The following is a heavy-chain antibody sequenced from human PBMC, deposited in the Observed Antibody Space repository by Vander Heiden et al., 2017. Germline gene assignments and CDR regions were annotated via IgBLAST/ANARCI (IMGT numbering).Heavy chain of an antibody. D-gene: IGHD5-12*01. CDR1: GFTLSNAW. V-gene: IGHV3-15*07. CDR3: TTDAVGYALS. Sequence: SGFTLSNAWLNWVRQAPGKGLVWVGRIKSKTDGGTTDYAAHVKGRFTISRDDPKNTLYLQMNSLKSEDTAVYYCTTDAVGYALSWGQGTLVTVSS. J-gene: IGHJ5*02. CDR2: IKSKTDGGTT.